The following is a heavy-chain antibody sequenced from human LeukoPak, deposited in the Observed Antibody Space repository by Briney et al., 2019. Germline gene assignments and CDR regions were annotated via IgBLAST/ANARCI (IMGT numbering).Heavy chain of an antibody. D-gene: IGHD2-2*02. CDR2: ISTTSSYT. Sequence: GGSLRLSCAASGFTFSDYYMSWIRQAPGKGLEWVSYISTTSSYTDYADSVRGRFTISRDNAKNLLYLQMNRLRPEDTAVYYCARDWYCSSSICYTDRNWFDPWGQGTLVSVST. J-gene: IGHJ5*02. CDR1: GFTFSDYY. V-gene: IGHV3-11*05. CDR3: ARDWYCSSSICYTDRNWFDP.